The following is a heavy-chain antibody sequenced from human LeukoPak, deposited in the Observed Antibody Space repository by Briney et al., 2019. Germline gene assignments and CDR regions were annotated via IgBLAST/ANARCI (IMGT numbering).Heavy chain of an antibody. Sequence: SETLSLTCSVSDSSMSLLYWGWIRQPPGKALEWIGNVYHSGSTNYNPSLKTRVSLSADTSRNQFFLTLRSVTAADTAMYFCVRWLQPRGFDSWGQGTLVSVSS. J-gene: IGHJ5*01. V-gene: IGHV4-59*08. D-gene: IGHD6-19*01. CDR2: VYHSGST. CDR3: VRWLQPRGFDS. CDR1: DSSMSLLY.